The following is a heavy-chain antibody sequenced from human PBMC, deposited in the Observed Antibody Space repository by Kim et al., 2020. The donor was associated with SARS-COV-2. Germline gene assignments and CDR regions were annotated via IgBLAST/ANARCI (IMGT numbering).Heavy chain of an antibody. V-gene: IGHV6-1*01. CDR1: GDSVSSNSAA. J-gene: IGHJ6*02. D-gene: IGHD6-13*01. Sequence: SETLSLTCAISGDSVSSNSAAWNWIRQSPSRGLEWLGRTYYRSKWYNDYAVSVKSRITINPDTSKNQFSLQLNSVTPEDTAVYYCASEAAAGEHYYYGMDVWGQGTTVTVSS. CDR3: ASEAAAGEHYYYGMDV. CDR2: TYYRSKWYN.